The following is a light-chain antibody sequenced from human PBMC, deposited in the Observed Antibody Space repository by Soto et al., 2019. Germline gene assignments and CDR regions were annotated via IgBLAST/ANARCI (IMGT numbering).Light chain of an antibody. CDR3: QSSDGSGPVV. J-gene: IGLJ2*01. CDR2: END. Sequence: NFMLTQQHSVSESPGKTVTISCTRSSGDIASNFVQWYRQRPGSAPTALMYENDQRLSGVPDRFSGSIDSSSNSASLTISGLDPDDEADYYCQSSDGSGPVVFGGGTKLTVL. CDR1: SGDIASNF. V-gene: IGLV6-57*04.